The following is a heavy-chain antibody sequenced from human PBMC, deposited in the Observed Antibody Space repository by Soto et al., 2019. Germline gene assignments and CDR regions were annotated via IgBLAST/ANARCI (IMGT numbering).Heavy chain of an antibody. V-gene: IGHV3-30-3*01. J-gene: IGHJ6*02. CDR2: ISYDGSNK. CDR3: ARDRRTDYYYYGMDV. Sequence: QVQLVESGGGVVQPGRSLRLSCAASGFTFSSYAMHWVRQAPGKGLEWVAVISYDGSNKYYADSVKGRFTISRDNSKNTLYLQMNSLSAEDTAVYYCARDRRTDYYYYGMDVWGQGTTVTVSS. CDR1: GFTFSSYA. D-gene: IGHD2-21*02.